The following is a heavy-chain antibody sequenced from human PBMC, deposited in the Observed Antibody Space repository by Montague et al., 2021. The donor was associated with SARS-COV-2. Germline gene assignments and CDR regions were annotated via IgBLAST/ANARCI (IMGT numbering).Heavy chain of an antibody. Sequence: TLSLTCTVSGGSVSSGSYYWSWIRQPAGKGLEWIGRIYSSGSSNYNPSLRSRVTISVDTSKNKFSLKLSSATAADTAVYDCAGERSADYYDGSGYHSYKYGMDVWGQGTTVTVSS. D-gene: IGHD3-22*01. CDR1: GGSVSSGSYY. V-gene: IGHV4-61*02. CDR2: IYSSGSS. J-gene: IGHJ6*02. CDR3: AGERSADYYDGSGYHSYKYGMDV.